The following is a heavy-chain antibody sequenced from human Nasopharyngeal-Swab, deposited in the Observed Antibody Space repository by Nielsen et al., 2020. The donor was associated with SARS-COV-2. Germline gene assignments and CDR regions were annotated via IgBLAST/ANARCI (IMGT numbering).Heavy chain of an antibody. CDR3: ARGVGFCTNGVCYNKDYYYYYYMDV. CDR2: IYTSGST. V-gene: IGHV4-61*02. D-gene: IGHD2-8*01. CDR1: GGSISSGSYY. Sequence: SETLSLTCTVSGGSISSGSYYWSWIRQPAGKGLLCILRIYTSGSTNYNPSLKSRVTISVDTSKNQFSLKLSSVTAADTAVYYCARGVGFCTNGVCYNKDYYYYYYMDVWGKGTTVTVSS. J-gene: IGHJ6*03.